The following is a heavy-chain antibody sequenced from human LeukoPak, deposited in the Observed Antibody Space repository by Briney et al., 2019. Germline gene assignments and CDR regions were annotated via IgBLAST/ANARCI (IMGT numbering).Heavy chain of an antibody. V-gene: IGHV1-2*02. CDR2: INPNSGGT. Sequence: ASVKVSCKASGYTFTGYYIHWVRQAPGQGLEWMGWINPNSGGTNYAQKFQGRVTMTRDTSISTAYMELSSLRSEDTAVYYCARGLSTTVTTGDYWGQGTLVTVSS. J-gene: IGHJ4*02. CDR1: GYTFTGYY. CDR3: ARGLSTTVTTGDY. D-gene: IGHD4-17*01.